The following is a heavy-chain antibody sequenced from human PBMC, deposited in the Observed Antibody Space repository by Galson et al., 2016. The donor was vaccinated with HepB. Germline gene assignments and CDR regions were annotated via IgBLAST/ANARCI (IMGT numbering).Heavy chain of an antibody. J-gene: IGHJ4*02. D-gene: IGHD6-19*01. V-gene: IGHV3-30*18. CDR2: VSVNGKVQ. CDR1: GFTFGDYG. CDR3: AKEPKEYSSGWYYYN. Sequence: SLRLSCASSGFTFGDYGMHWVRQAPGKGPEWVGVVSVNGKVQYYANSVKGRFTISRDNSKNTLYLQMDSLRVEDTALYYCAKEPKEYSSGWYYYNWDQGALVTVSS.